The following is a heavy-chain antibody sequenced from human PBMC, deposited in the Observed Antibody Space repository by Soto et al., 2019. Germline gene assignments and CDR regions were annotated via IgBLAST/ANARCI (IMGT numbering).Heavy chain of an antibody. CDR3: ARSFYDYVWGSYRYTTLFDY. D-gene: IGHD3-16*02. CDR1: GGSISSSSYY. V-gene: IGHV4-39*01. J-gene: IGHJ4*02. Sequence: SETLSLTCTVSGGSISSSSYYWGWIRQPPGKGLEWIGSIYYSGSTYYNPSLKSRVTISVDTSKNQFSLKLSSVTAADTAVYYCARSFYDYVWGSYRYTTLFDYWGQGTLVTVSS. CDR2: IYYSGST.